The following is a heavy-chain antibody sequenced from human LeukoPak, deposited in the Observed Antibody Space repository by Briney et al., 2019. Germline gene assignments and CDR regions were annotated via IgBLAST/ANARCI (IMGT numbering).Heavy chain of an antibody. Sequence: GGSLRLSCEASGCTLSSYWMTWVRQAPGMGLEWVGNIRRDGSVQHYLDSVEGRFTISRDNTKNSLYLQMNSLRAEDTAVYYCARDSNPQSSGYYFDAFDMWGQGTMVTVSS. D-gene: IGHD3-22*01. V-gene: IGHV3-7*01. CDR2: IRRDGSVQ. J-gene: IGHJ3*02. CDR3: ARDSNPQSSGYYFDAFDM. CDR1: GCTLSSYW.